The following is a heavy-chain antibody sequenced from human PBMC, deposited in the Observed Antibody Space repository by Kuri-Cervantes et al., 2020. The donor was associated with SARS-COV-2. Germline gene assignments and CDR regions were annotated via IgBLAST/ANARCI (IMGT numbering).Heavy chain of an antibody. CDR2: ISSSSTI. CDR1: GFTFSSYS. D-gene: IGHD4-17*01. CDR3: ARAYGDYVFREALDS. V-gene: IGHV3-48*04. J-gene: IGHJ4*02. Sequence: LSLTCAASGFTFSSYSMNWVRQAPGKGLEWVSYISSSSTIYYADSVKGRFIISRDNAKNSLYLQMNSLRVEDTALYYCARAYGDYVFREALDSWGQGTLVTVSS.